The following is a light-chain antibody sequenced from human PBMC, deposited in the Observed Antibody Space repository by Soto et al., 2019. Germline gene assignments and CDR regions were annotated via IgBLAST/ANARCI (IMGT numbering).Light chain of an antibody. J-gene: IGKJ4*01. CDR2: AAS. Sequence: DIQMTQSPSSVSASVGDRVTITCRASQGISSWLAWYQQKPGKAPKLLSYAASSLKRGVPSRFRGSGSGTDSTLTIIRLKPEDFATYYCQQANRFTPTFGGGTKVEIK. CDR1: QGISSW. V-gene: IGKV1-12*01. CDR3: QQANRFTPT.